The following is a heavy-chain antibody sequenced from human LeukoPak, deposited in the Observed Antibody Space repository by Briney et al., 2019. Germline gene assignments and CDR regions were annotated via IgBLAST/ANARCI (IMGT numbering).Heavy chain of an antibody. J-gene: IGHJ4*02. CDR1: GGSISSGDYY. V-gene: IGHV4-30-4*08. CDR2: IYYSGST. D-gene: IGHD3-22*01. Sequence: SETLSLTCTVSGGSISSGDYYWSWIRQPPGKGLEWIEYIYYSGSTYYNPSLKSRVTISVDTSKNQFSLKLSSVTAADTAVYYCAREVDYDSSGYYYIYWGQGTLVTVSS. CDR3: AREVDYDSSGYYYIY.